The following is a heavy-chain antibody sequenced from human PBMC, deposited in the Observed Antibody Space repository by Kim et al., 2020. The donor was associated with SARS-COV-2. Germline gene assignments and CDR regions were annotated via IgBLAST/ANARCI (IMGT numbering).Heavy chain of an antibody. Sequence: GGSLRLSCAASGFTSDDYGMGWVRQTPGRGLEYVAGISWNGGSTDYAVSVEGRFTVSRDLAKNSLYLEMNSLRGGDTSLYFCAKRGDSWYHYFDYWGQGTRVTVSS. CDR2: ISWNGGST. D-gene: IGHD6-13*01. CDR1: GFTSDDYG. J-gene: IGHJ4*02. CDR3: AKRGDSWYHYFDY. V-gene: IGHV3-20*04.